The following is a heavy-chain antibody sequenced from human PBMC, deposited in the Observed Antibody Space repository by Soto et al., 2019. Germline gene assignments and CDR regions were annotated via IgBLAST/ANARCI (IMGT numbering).Heavy chain of an antibody. D-gene: IGHD3-10*01. CDR1: GGSISSSSYY. Sequence: PSETLSLTCTVSGGSISSSSYYWGWIRQPPGKGLEWIGSIYYSGSTYYNPSLKSRVTISVDTSKNQFSLKLSSVTAADTAVYYCARSEPMVRGRYNWFDPWGQGTLVTVSS. CDR3: ARSEPMVRGRYNWFDP. J-gene: IGHJ5*02. V-gene: IGHV4-39*01. CDR2: IYYSGST.